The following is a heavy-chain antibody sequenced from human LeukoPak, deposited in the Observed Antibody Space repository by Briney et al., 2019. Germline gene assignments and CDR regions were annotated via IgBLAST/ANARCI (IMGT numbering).Heavy chain of an antibody. CDR3: ARQYYYDSSGPDAFDI. CDR1: GGSISSYY. CDR2: IYYSGST. J-gene: IGHJ3*02. D-gene: IGHD3-22*01. V-gene: IGHV4-59*08. Sequence: SETLSLTCTVSGGSISSYYWSWIRQPPGKGLEWIGYIYYSGSTNYNPSLKSRVTISVDTSKNQFSLKLSSVTAADTAVYYCARQYYYDSSGPDAFDIWGEGTMVTVSS.